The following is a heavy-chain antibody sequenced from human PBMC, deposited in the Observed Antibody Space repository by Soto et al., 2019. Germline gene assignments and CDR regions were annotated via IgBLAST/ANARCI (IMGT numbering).Heavy chain of an antibody. J-gene: IGHJ4*02. CDR3: ASHEYSSSSSFDY. Sequence: ASVKVSCKASGGTFSSYAISWVRQAPGQGLEWMGGIIPIFGTANYAQKFQGRVTITADESTSTAYMELSSLRSEDTAVYYCASHEYSSSSSFDYWGQGTLVTVSS. CDR2: IIPIFGTA. D-gene: IGHD6-6*01. V-gene: IGHV1-69*13. CDR1: GGTFSSYA.